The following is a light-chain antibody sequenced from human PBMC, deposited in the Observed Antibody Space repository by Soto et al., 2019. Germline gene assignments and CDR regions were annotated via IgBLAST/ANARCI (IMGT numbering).Light chain of an antibody. CDR3: HQYGGSPTWT. CDR2: GTS. V-gene: IGKV3-20*01. Sequence: EIVLTQSPGTLSLSPGERATLSCRASQTVSSSYVAWYQQKPGQAPRLLMYGTSTRATGIPDRFSGSGSGTYFSLTISRLEPEDFAVYYCHQYGGSPTWTFGQGTKVENK. J-gene: IGKJ1*01. CDR1: QTVSSSY.